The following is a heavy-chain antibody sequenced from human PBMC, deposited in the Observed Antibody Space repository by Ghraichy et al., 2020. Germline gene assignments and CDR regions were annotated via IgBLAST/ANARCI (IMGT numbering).Heavy chain of an antibody. CDR3: ARDHPPSRGAAAGLPYYGMDV. CDR2: INTNTGNP. V-gene: IGHV7-4-1*02. CDR1: GYTFTSYA. Sequence: ASVKVSCKASGYTFTSYAMNWVRQAPGQGLEWMGWINTNTGNPTYAQGFTGRFVFSLDTSVSTAYLQISSLKAEDTAVYYCARDHPPSRGAAAGLPYYGMDVWGQGTTVTVSS. D-gene: IGHD6-13*01. J-gene: IGHJ6*02.